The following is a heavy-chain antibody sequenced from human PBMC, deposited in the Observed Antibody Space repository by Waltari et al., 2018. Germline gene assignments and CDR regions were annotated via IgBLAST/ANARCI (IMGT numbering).Heavy chain of an antibody. CDR2: GRGSGKT. Sequence: QLQLQDSCPRLAKPSGTLSLTCALSRASMRAVFWWSWVRQPPGKGLEWIGQGRGSGKTNYNPSFASRVTISLDTSSNQISLRLTSAAAADTAVYYCARDRGRGLYLDSWGQGTLIAVSP. V-gene: IGHV4-4*02. J-gene: IGHJ4*02. CDR1: RASMRAVFW. D-gene: IGHD2-15*01. CDR3: ARDRGRGLYLDS.